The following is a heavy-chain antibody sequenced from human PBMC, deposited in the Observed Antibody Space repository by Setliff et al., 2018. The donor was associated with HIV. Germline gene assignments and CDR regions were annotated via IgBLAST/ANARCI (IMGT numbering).Heavy chain of an antibody. CDR2: INAGYGNT. J-gene: IGHJ4*02. V-gene: IGHV1-3*01. CDR3: ARSPGDYVFDY. D-gene: IGHD4-17*01. CDR1: GYTFTSYA. Sequence: ASVKVSCKASGYTFTSYAIHWVRQAPGQSLEWMGWINAGYGNTKYSQKFQGRVTITRDTSASTAYMELSSLRSEDTAVYYCARSPGDYVFDYWGQGTLVTVSS.